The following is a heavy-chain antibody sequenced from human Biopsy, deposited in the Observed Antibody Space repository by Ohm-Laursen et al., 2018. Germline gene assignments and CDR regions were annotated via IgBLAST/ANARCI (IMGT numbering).Heavy chain of an antibody. CDR2: VSHSGST. CDR3: ARLTGDYIWGNWRINHDPFDI. V-gene: IGHV4-34*01. D-gene: IGHD3-16*01. J-gene: IGHJ3*02. CDR1: GESFSGYY. Sequence: SETLSLTCAVYGESFSGYYWSWIRQTPGKGLEWIGEVSHSGSTNYSPSLKSRVTISVDTSKNQFSLNLSSVTAADTAVYYCARLTGDYIWGNWRINHDPFDIWDQGTSVTVSS.